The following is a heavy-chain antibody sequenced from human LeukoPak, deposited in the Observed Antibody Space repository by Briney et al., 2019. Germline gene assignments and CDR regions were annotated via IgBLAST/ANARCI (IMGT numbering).Heavy chain of an antibody. CDR3: ARGQDLRGSPTIYPFDY. D-gene: IGHD3-9*01. V-gene: IGHV4-59*01. CDR2: VYYSGST. CDR1: GGSISSYY. J-gene: IGHJ4*02. Sequence: PSETLSLTCTVSGGSISSYYWSWIRHPPGKGLEWIGYVYYSGSTYYNPSLKSRVTISVDTSKKQFSLKLTSVTTADTAVYYCARGQDLRGSPTIYPFDYWGQGTLVTVSS.